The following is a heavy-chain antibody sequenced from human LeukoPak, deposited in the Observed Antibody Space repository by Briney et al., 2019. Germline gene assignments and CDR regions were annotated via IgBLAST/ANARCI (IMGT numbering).Heavy chain of an antibody. J-gene: IGHJ4*02. D-gene: IGHD3-10*01. V-gene: IGHV5-51*01. CDR3: ARVYYGSGSYPSGNY. CDR2: IYPGDSDT. Sequence: GESLKISCKGSGYSFTSYWIGWVRQMPGKGLEWMGIIYPGDSDTRYSPSFQGQVTISADKSISTAYLQWSSLKASGTAMYYCARVYYGSGSYPSGNYWGQGTLVTVSS. CDR1: GYSFTSYW.